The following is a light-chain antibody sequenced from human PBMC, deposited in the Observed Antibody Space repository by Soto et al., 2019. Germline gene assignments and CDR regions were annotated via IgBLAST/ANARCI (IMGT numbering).Light chain of an antibody. CDR1: SSDVGSYNY. CDR2: EVS. Sequence: QSALTQPASVSGSPGQSITISCTGTSSDVGSYNYVSWYQQHPGKAPKLMIYEVSDRPSGVSDRFSGSKSGNTASLTIAGLQSEDEADYYCSSYTSSGARVFGGGTKLTVL. V-gene: IGLV2-14*01. CDR3: SSYTSSGARV. J-gene: IGLJ3*02.